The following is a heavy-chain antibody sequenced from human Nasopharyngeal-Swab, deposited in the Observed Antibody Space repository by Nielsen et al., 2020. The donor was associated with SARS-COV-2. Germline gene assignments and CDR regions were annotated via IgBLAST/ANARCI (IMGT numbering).Heavy chain of an antibody. CDR3: ARTRGRFGELGYFDY. CDR1: GGTFSSYA. J-gene: IGHJ4*02. CDR2: IIPIFGTA. D-gene: IGHD3-10*01. Sequence: SVKVSCKASGGTFSSYAISWVRQAPGQGLEWMGGIIPIFGTANYAQKFQGRVTITADKSTSTAYMELSSLRSEDTAVYYCARTRGRFGELGYFDYWGQGTLVTVSS. V-gene: IGHV1-69*06.